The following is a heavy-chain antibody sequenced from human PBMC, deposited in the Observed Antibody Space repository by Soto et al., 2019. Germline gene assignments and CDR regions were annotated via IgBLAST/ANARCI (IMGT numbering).Heavy chain of an antibody. J-gene: IGHJ4*02. CDR1: GYNFAGYW. D-gene: IGHD3-3*01. CDR3: ARGGVSTRTFDY. CDR2: IYPSDSDT. Sequence: VESLKISCKGSGYNFAGYWIAWVLQVLGEGLELMGIIYPSDSDTRYRPSFQGQVTISADKSISSAYQQLSSLRASDTAMYYCARGGVSTRTFDYWGQVTPVTVSS. V-gene: IGHV5-51*01.